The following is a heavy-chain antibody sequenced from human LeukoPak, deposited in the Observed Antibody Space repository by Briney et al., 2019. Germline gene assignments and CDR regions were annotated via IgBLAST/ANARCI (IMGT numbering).Heavy chain of an antibody. V-gene: IGHV4-39*01. D-gene: IGHD5-18*01. J-gene: IGHJ4*02. CDR1: GASVSSNSYY. CDR3: ARTGVKTAMVTH. Sequence: SETLSLTCTVSGASVSSNSYYWGWIRQPPGQGLEWIGSIYYSGSTYYNPSLKSRVTISVDTSKNQFSLKLSSVTAADTAVYYCARTGVKTAMVTHWGQGTLVTVSS. CDR2: IYYSGST.